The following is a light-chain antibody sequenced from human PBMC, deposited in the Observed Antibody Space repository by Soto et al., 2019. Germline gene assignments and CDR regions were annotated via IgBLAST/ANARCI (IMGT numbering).Light chain of an antibody. CDR3: QHYDGFSLS. V-gene: IGKV1-5*01. CDR1: QSIGVS. CDR2: DGF. Sequence: DIQMTQSPATLSASVGDRVSISCRASQSIGVSLAWYQQKPGTAPKLLIYDGFTVDFGVPSRFSGTGSGTEFTLTISSLQPEDFATYYCQHYDGFSLSFGQGTKVEVK. J-gene: IGKJ1*01.